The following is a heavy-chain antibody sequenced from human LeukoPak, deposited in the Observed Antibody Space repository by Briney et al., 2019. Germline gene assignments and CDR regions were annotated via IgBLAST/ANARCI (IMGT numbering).Heavy chain of an antibody. D-gene: IGHD3-22*01. J-gene: IGHJ1*01. V-gene: IGHV1-2*02. Sequence: GASVKVSCKASGYTFTGYYMHWVRQAPGQGLEWMGWINPNSGGTNYAQKFQGRVTMTRDTSISTAYLQWSSLKASDTAMYYCARHRPYFYDNNDYYPGHFHDWGQGTLVTVSS. CDR2: INPNSGGT. CDR3: ARHRPYFYDNNDYYPGHFHD. CDR1: GYTFTGYY.